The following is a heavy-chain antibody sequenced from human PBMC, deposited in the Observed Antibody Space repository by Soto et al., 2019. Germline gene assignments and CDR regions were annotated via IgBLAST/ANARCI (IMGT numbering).Heavy chain of an antibody. CDR2: IIPIFGTA. D-gene: IGHD3-10*01. V-gene: IGHV1-69*12. J-gene: IGHJ6*02. CDR1: GGTFSSYA. CDR3: ARQGRGLVVRESLYYGMDV. Sequence: QVQLVQSGAEVKKPGSSVKVSCKASGGTFSSYAISWVRQAPGQGLEWMGGIIPIFGTANYAQKFQGRVTITADESTSTAYMELSSLRSEDTAVYYCARQGRGLVVRESLYYGMDVWGQGTTVTVSS.